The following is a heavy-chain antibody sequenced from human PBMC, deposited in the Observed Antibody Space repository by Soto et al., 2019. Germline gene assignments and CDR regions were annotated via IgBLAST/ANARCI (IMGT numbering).Heavy chain of an antibody. J-gene: IGHJ4*02. CDR1: GGSFSGYY. D-gene: IGHD3-22*01. V-gene: IGHV4-34*01. Sequence: QVQLQQWGAGLLKPSETLSLTCAVYGGSFSGYYWSWIRQPPGKGLEWIGEINHSGSTNYNPSLKSRVTLSVDTSKNQFSLKLSSVTAADTAVYYCARVRYYDSSGYYGLDYWGQGTLVTVSS. CDR3: ARVRYYDSSGYYGLDY. CDR2: INHSGST.